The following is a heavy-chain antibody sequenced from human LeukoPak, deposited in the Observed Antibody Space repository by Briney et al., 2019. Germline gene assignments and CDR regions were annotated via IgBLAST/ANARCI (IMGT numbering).Heavy chain of an antibody. CDR2: MNPNSGNT. D-gene: IGHD2-2*01. CDR3: ARDIVVVPAATWGLYYYYGMDV. J-gene: IGHJ6*02. V-gene: IGHV1-8*01. CDR1: GYTFTSYD. Sequence: ASVKVSCKASGYTFTSYDINWVRQATGQGLEWMGWMNPNSGNTGYAQKFQGRVTITRNTSISTAYMELSSLRSEDTAVYYCARDIVVVPAATWGLYYYYGMDVWGQGTTVTVSS.